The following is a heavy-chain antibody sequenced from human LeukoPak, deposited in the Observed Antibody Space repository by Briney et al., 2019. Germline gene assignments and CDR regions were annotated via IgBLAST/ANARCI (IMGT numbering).Heavy chain of an antibody. V-gene: IGHV1-8*01. D-gene: IGHD1/OR15-1a*01. Sequence: ASVKVSCKASGYTFTSHDINWVRQASGQGLEWMGWVNPNSGNTGYAQKFQGRVTMTMSTSITTAYMELSSLTSEDTAVYYCAREKLRTDNNFDSWGQGTLVTVSS. CDR3: AREKLRTDNNFDS. J-gene: IGHJ5*02. CDR1: GYTFTSHD. CDR2: VNPNSGNT.